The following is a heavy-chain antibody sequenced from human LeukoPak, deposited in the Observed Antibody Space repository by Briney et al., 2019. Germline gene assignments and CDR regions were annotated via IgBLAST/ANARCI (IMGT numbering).Heavy chain of an antibody. V-gene: IGHV1-18*01. CDR2: ISANNNNT. D-gene: IGHD6-19*01. CDR3: ARQDSSGWYRDYYFDL. J-gene: IGHJ4*02. CDR1: GYSFTTYG. Sequence: ASVKVSCKASGYSFTTYGISWVRQAPGQGLEWMGWISANNNNTDNVQKLQGRATMTTDTSTSTAYMELRSLRPDDTAVYYCARQDSSGWYRDYYFDLGGQGTRVTVSS.